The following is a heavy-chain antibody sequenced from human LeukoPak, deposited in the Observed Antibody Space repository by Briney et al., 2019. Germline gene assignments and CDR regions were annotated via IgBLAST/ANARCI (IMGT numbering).Heavy chain of an antibody. V-gene: IGHV3-33*06. J-gene: IGHJ4*02. CDR3: AKGDGYNADY. CDR2: IWYDASKK. CDR1: GFTFSNYG. D-gene: IGHD5-24*01. Sequence: GGSLRLSCAASGFTFSNYGMHWVRQAPGKGLEWVAIIWYDASKKYYADSVKGGFTTSIDNSKNTLHLRMDSLRAEDTAVYYCAKGDGYNADYWGQGTLVTVSS.